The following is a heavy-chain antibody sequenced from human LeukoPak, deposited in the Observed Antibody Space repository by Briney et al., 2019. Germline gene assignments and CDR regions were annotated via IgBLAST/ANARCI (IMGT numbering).Heavy chain of an antibody. Sequence: QAGGSLRLSCAASGFIVSSNYMSWVRQAPGKGLEWVSVIYSGGSTYYADSVKGRFTISRDNSKNTLYLQMNSLRAEDTAVYYCAKDRVKQQLPNIVFDYWGQGTLVTVSS. CDR1: GFIVSSNY. CDR2: IYSGGST. D-gene: IGHD6-13*01. V-gene: IGHV3-66*01. CDR3: AKDRVKQQLPNIVFDY. J-gene: IGHJ4*02.